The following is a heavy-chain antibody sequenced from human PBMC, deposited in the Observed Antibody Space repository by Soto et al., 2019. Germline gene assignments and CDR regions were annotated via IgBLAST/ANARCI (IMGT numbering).Heavy chain of an antibody. V-gene: IGHV6-1*01. CDR3: AREREQLPSTYPHFVDV. CDR2: TYYRSKWYN. D-gene: IGHD6-6*01. CDR1: GDSVSSNSAA. Sequence: SQTLSLPCAISGDSVSSNSAAWNWIRQSPSRGLEWLGRTYYRSKWYNDYAVSVKSRITINPDTSKNQFSLQLNSVTPEDTAVYYCAREREQLPSTYPHFVDVWGQGTTVTVSS. J-gene: IGHJ6*02.